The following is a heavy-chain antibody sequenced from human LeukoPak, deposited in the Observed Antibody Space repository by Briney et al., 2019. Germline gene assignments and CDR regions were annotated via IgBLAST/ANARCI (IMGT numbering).Heavy chain of an antibody. J-gene: IGHJ4*02. Sequence: GGSLRLSCAASGFNFNACSMHWVRQAPGKGLEWVAVISFDGGNKHYGDSVRGRFTNSRDNSKDTLYLQMNSLRPEDTAFHYCACISVFGVITPFDYWGQGTLVIVSS. D-gene: IGHD3-3*01. V-gene: IGHV3-30-3*01. CDR1: GFNFNACS. CDR2: ISFDGGNK. CDR3: ACISVFGVITPFDY.